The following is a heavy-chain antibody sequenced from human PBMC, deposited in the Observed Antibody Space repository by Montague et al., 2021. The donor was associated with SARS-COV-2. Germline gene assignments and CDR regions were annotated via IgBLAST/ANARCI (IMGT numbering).Heavy chain of an antibody. CDR3: STDSCIVRATGGMDV. D-gene: IGHD1-26*01. CDR2: IKPDGSEK. CDR1: GFPFSGYW. Sequence: SLRLSCAASGFPFSGYWMSWARQTPGKGLEWVAHIKPDGSEKHYVDSVKGRFTISRDNAKNSLNLQMDSLRAEDTALYYCSTDSCIVRATGGMDVWGQGTTVIVSS. J-gene: IGHJ6*02. V-gene: IGHV3-7*03.